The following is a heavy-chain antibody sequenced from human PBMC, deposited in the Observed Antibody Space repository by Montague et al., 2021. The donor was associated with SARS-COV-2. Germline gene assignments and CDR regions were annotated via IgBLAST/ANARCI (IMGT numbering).Heavy chain of an antibody. D-gene: IGHD3-10*01. CDR3: ARDRFVFGAGRQGTIDV. CDR2: MHYTGNT. CDR1: GDSITNHY. J-gene: IGHJ6*02. Sequence: SETLSLTCSVYGDSITNHYGSWIRQPAGKGLEWIGRMHYTGNTNYSPFFSSRLTMSADTSKNQFSLKLTSVTAADTAIYFCARDRFVFGAGRQGTIDVWGQGTPVTVSS. V-gene: IGHV4-4*07.